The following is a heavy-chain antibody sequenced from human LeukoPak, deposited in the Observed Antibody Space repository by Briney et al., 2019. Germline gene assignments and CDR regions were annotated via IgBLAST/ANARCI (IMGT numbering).Heavy chain of an antibody. Sequence: PSQTLSLTCTVSGGSISSGGYYWSWIRQHPGKGLEWIGYIYYSGSTYYNPSLKSRVTISVDTSKNQFSLKLSSVTAADTAVYYWARKIPNYYGSGSYYPTPPHLDYGGQETRVTVPS. V-gene: IGHV4-31*03. CDR3: ARKIPNYYGSGSYYPTPPHLDY. D-gene: IGHD3-10*01. J-gene: IGHJ4*02. CDR1: GGSISSGGYY. CDR2: IYYSGST.